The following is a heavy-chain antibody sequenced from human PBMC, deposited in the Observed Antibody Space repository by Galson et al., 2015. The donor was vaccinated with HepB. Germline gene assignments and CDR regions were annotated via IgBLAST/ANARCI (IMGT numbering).Heavy chain of an antibody. Sequence: SVKVSCKASGGTFSSYAISWVRQAPGQGLEWMGGIIPILGIANYAQKFQGRVTITADKSTSTAYMELSSLRSEDTAVYYCAREAYCGGDCYSGKNWFDPWGQGTLVTVSS. D-gene: IGHD2-21*01. J-gene: IGHJ5*02. CDR1: GGTFSSYA. V-gene: IGHV1-69*10. CDR2: IIPILGIA. CDR3: AREAYCGGDCYSGKNWFDP.